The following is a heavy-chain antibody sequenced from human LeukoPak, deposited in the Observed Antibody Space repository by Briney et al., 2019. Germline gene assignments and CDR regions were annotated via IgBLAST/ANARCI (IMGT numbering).Heavy chain of an antibody. J-gene: IGHJ4*02. V-gene: IGHV3-33*01. CDR3: ARDRLEAVTDDDYFDY. CDR2: IWYDGSNK. CDR1: GFTFSNHG. Sequence: PGGSLRLSCAASGFTFSNHGMHWVRQAPGKGPEWVALIWYDGSNKYYGDSVKGRFTISRDKSKNTVYLQMNSLRTEDTGVYYCARDRLEAVTDDDYFDYWGQGTLVTVSS. D-gene: IGHD2-21*02.